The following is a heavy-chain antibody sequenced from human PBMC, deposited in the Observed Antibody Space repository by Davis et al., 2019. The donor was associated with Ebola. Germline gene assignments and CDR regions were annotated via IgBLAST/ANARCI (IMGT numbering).Heavy chain of an antibody. V-gene: IGHV3-23*01. CDR2: ISSSGGST. CDR1: GFTFSSYD. CDR3: ASRYGSGSYFTY. J-gene: IGHJ4*02. Sequence: GESLKISCAASGFTFSSYDMSWVRQAPGKGLEWVSGISSSGGSTYYADSVKGRFTISRDNSKNTLYLQMNSLRAEDTAAYYCASRYGSGSYFTYWGQGTLVTVSS. D-gene: IGHD3-10*01.